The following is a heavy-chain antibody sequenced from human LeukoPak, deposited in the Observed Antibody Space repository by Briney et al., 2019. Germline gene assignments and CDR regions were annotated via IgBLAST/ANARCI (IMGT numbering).Heavy chain of an antibody. D-gene: IGHD4-11*01. CDR2: IYYSGST. J-gene: IGHJ5*02. Sequence: PSETLSLTCTVSGDSLSPYYWSWIRQSPGKGLERIGYIYYSGSTNYSPSLRSRITISIDTSKNQFSLNLSSVTAADTAVYYCARGTVTTTSFWFDPWGQGTLVTVSS. CDR1: GDSLSPYY. CDR3: ARGTVTTTSFWFDP. V-gene: IGHV4-59*01.